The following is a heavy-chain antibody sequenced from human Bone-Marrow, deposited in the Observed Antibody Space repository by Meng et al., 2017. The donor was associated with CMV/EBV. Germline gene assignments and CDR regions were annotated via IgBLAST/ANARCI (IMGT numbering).Heavy chain of an antibody. Sequence: GESLKISCAASGFTFSSYAMHWVRQAPGKGLEWVAIISYDGSKKYYADSVKGRFTISRDKSKSTLYLQMNSLRAEDRAVYYCATQTSCSGGSCYEPYYFDSWGQGTLVTVSS. CDR3: ATQTSCSGGSCYEPYYFDS. V-gene: IGHV3-30-3*01. CDR2: ISYDGSKK. J-gene: IGHJ4*02. CDR1: GFTFSSYA. D-gene: IGHD2-15*01.